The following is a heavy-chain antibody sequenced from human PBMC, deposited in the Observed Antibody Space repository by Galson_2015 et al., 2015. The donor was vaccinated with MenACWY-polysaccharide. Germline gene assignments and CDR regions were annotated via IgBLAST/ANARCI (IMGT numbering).Heavy chain of an antibody. CDR2: ISGSGGTT. CDR3: LVVPGGNYRAMDV. J-gene: IGHJ6*02. V-gene: IGHV3-23*01. Sequence: SLRLSCAASGFTFSSYAMSWVRQAPGKGLEWVAAISGSGGTTYYADSVKGRFTISRDNSKNMVYLQMNSLRAEDTAVYYSLVVPGGNYRAMDVWGQGTTVPVSS. D-gene: IGHD2-2*01. CDR1: GFTFSSYA.